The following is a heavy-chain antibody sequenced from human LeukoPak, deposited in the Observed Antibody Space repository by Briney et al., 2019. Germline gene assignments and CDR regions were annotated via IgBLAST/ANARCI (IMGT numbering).Heavy chain of an antibody. CDR2: ISGSGGST. CDR3: AKDPDSSGHEGYFDY. J-gene: IGHJ4*02. Sequence: PGGSLRLSCAASGFTFSSYAMNWVRQAPGKGLEWVSAISGSGGSTYYADSVKGRFTISRDSSKNTLYLQMNSLRAEDTAVYYCAKDPDSSGHEGYFDYWGQGTLVTVSS. CDR1: GFTFSSYA. V-gene: IGHV3-23*01. D-gene: IGHD3-22*01.